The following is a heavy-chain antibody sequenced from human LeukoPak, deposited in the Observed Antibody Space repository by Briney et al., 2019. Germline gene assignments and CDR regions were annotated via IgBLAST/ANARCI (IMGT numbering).Heavy chain of an antibody. CDR3: ARGAQRGSYSSAWPLY. D-gene: IGHD6-19*01. J-gene: IGHJ4*01. Sequence: SETLSLTCTVSGGSISSSTYYWVWIRQPPGKGLEWIGEINHSGSTNYNPSLKSRITMSVDTSRNQFFLKLNSVTAADTAVYYCARGAQRGSYSSAWPLYWGLGTLVTVSS. V-gene: IGHV4-39*01. CDR2: INHSGST. CDR1: GGSISSSTYY.